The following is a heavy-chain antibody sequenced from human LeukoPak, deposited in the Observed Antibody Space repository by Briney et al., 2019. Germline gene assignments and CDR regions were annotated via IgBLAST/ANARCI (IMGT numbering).Heavy chain of an antibody. V-gene: IGHV4-4*02. CDR3: ARESSGYYYDNWFDP. J-gene: IGHJ5*02. Sequence: SGTLSLTCAVSGGSISSSNWWSWVRQPPGKGLEWIGEIYHSGSTNYNPSLKSRVTISLDTSKNHLSLKLSSVTAADTAVYYCARESSGYYYDNWFDPWGQGTLVTVSS. CDR1: GGSISSSNW. CDR2: IYHSGST. D-gene: IGHD3-22*01.